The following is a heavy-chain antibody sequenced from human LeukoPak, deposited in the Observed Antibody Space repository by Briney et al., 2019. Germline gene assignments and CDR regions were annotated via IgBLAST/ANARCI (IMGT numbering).Heavy chain of an antibody. J-gene: IGHJ4*02. CDR3: ARGIAAAGYYFDY. Sequence: GGSLRLSCAASGFTFSSYSINWVRQAPGKGLEWVSYISSSSSTIYYADSVKDRFTISRDNAENSLYLQMSSLRDEDTAVYYCARGIAAAGYYFDYWGQGTLVTVSS. CDR2: ISSSSSTI. D-gene: IGHD6-13*01. CDR1: GFTFSSYS. V-gene: IGHV3-48*02.